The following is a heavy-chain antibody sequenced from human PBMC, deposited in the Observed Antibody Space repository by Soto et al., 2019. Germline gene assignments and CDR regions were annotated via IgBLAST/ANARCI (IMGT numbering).Heavy chain of an antibody. CDR1: GFTFRSYG. D-gene: IGHD2-2*01. Sequence: GGSLRLSCAASGFTFRSYGMHWVRQAPGKGLEWVAVIWYDGSNKYYADSVKGRFTISRDNSKNTLYLQMNSLRSEDTAVYYCASSESSSPPTWFDYWGQGTLVTVSS. V-gene: IGHV3-33*01. CDR3: ASSESSSPPTWFDY. J-gene: IGHJ4*02. CDR2: IWYDGSNK.